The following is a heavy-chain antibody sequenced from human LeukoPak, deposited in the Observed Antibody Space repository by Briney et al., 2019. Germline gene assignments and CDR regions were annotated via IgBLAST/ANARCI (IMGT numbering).Heavy chain of an antibody. CDR3: ARGRGVAVAGTDFDY. Sequence: GASVKVSCKSSGYTFTSYGISWVRQAPGQGLEWMGWISAYNGNTNYAQKLQGRVNMTTDTSTSTAYMELRSLRSDDTAVYYCARGRGVAVAGTDFDYWGQGTLVTVSS. V-gene: IGHV1-18*01. CDR2: ISAYNGNT. CDR1: GYTFTSYG. D-gene: IGHD6-19*01. J-gene: IGHJ4*02.